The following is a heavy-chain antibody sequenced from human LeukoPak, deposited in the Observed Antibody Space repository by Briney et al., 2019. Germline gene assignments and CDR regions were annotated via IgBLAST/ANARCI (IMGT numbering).Heavy chain of an antibody. Sequence: ASVKVSCKVSGYTLTELSMHWVRQAPGKGLEWMGGFDPEDGETIYAQKFQGRVTMTEDTSTDTAYMELSSLRSEDTAVYYCATDRCSSTSCRIWFDPWGQGTLVTVSS. CDR1: GYTLTELS. CDR2: FDPEDGET. V-gene: IGHV1-24*01. CDR3: ATDRCSSTSCRIWFDP. D-gene: IGHD2-2*01. J-gene: IGHJ5*02.